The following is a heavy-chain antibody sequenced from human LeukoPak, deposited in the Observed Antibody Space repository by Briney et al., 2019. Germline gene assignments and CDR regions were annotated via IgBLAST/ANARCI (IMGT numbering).Heavy chain of an antibody. J-gene: IGHJ4*02. CDR2: ISSSSRTI. CDR1: GFTFSSYS. D-gene: IGHD1-26*01. V-gene: IGHV3-48*01. CDR3: VRDLRSDYAFDF. Sequence: PGGSLRLSCAASGFTFSSYSMNWVRQAPGKGLEWVSYISSSSRTIYYADSVKGRFTISRDNAKNTLFLQMNSLRVEDTALYYCVRDLRSDYAFDFWGQGALVIVS.